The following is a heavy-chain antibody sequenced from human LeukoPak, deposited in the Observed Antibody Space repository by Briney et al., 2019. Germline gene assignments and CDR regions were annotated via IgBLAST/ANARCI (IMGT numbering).Heavy chain of an antibody. J-gene: IGHJ4*02. CDR3: ARHPNTRSGYDWRDTYYFDY. CDR1: GGSISSHY. CDR2: IYYSGST. V-gene: IGHV4-59*08. D-gene: IGHD5-12*01. Sequence: SETLSLTCTVSGGSISSHYWSWIRQPPGKGLEWIGYIYYSGSTNYNPSLKSRVTISVDTSKNQFSLKLSSVTAADTAVYYCARHPNTRSGYDWRDTYYFDYWGQGTLVTVSS.